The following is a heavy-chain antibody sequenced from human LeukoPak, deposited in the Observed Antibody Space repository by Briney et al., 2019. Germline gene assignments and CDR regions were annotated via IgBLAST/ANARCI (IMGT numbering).Heavy chain of an antibody. CDR2: INPGGDNT. CDR3: ARIRDGYNDAYDI. V-gene: IGHV1-46*01. CDR1: GYTFTNYY. D-gene: IGHD5-24*01. Sequence: GASVKVSCKASGYTFTNYYIHWVRQAPGQGLEWMGLINPGGDNTDYAQNFQGRVTMTRDTSTSTVYMGLSSLRSEDTAVYYCARIRDGYNDAYDIWGQGTMVIVSS. J-gene: IGHJ3*02.